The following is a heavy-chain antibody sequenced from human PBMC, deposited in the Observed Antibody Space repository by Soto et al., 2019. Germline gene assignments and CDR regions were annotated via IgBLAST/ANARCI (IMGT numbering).Heavy chain of an antibody. V-gene: IGHV3-23*01. D-gene: IGHD3-10*01. CDR3: AKDGDAYGSVSYYPDNYFDY. CDR2: ISGSGGST. J-gene: IGHJ4*02. Sequence: PGGSLRLSCAASGFTFSSYAMSWVRQAPGKGLEWVSAISGSGGSTYYADSVKGRFTISRDNSKNTLYLQMNSLRAEDTAVYYCAKDGDAYGSVSYYPDNYFDYWGQGTLVTVSS. CDR1: GFTFSSYA.